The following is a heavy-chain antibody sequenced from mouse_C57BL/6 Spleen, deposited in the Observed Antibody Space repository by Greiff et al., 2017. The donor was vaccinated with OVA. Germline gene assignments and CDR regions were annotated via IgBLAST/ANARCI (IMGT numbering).Heavy chain of an antibody. CDR3: ARRDGSSYYAMDY. V-gene: IGHV1-42*01. J-gene: IGHJ4*01. Sequence: EVKLVESGPELVKPGASVKISCKASGYSFTGYYMNWVKQSPEKSLEWIGEINPSTGGTTYNQKFKAKATLTVDKSSSTAYMQLKSLTSEDSAVYYCARRDGSSYYAMDYWGQGTSVTVSS. D-gene: IGHD1-1*01. CDR2: INPSTGGT. CDR1: GYSFTGYY.